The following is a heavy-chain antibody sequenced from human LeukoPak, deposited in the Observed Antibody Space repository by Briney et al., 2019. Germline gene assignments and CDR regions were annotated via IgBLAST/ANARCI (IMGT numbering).Heavy chain of an antibody. Sequence: SGGSLRLSCAASGFTFSSYAMSWVRQAPGKGLEWVSAISGSGGSTYYADSVKGRFTISRDNSKNTLYLQMNSLRAEDTAVYYCAKSRAAYDSSGRTFDYWGQGTLVTVSS. CDR3: AKSRAAYDSSGRTFDY. V-gene: IGHV3-23*01. CDR1: GFTFSSYA. J-gene: IGHJ4*02. CDR2: ISGSGGST. D-gene: IGHD3-22*01.